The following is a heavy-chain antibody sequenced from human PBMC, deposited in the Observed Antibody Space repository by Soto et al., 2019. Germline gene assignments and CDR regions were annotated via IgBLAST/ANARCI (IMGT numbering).Heavy chain of an antibody. CDR3: ARGHYSSGWPIDH. V-gene: IGHV4-59*01. D-gene: IGHD6-19*01. J-gene: IGHJ4*02. CDR2: VFHSATT. CDR1: GDSFSDYY. Sequence: QVQLQESGPGLVKPSETLTLTCKVSGDSFSDYYWNWIRQVPGKVLEWLGFVFHSATTSYNPSLKTRVAISDDTSKKQFSLRLTSVTAADTAIYYCARGHYSSGWPIDHWGQGILVTVSS.